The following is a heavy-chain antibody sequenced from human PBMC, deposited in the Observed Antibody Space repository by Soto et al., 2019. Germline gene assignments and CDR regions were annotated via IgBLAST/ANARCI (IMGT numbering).Heavy chain of an antibody. CDR1: GGSISSYY. CDR3: ARDWNSRGGNDAFDI. CDR2: TYYSGST. D-gene: IGHD3-16*01. Sequence: SETLSLTCTVSGGSISSYYWSWIRQPPGKGLEWIGYTYYSGSTNYNPSLKSRVTISVDTSKNQFSLKLSSVTAADTAVYYCARDWNSRGGNDAFDIWGQGTMVTVSS. J-gene: IGHJ3*02. V-gene: IGHV4-59*01.